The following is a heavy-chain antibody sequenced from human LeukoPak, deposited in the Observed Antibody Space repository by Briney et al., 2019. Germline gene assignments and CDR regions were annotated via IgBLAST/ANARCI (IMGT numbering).Heavy chain of an antibody. CDR1: GFTFSSYW. D-gene: IGHD6-19*01. Sequence: GGSLRLSCAASGFTFSSYWMSWVRQAPGKGLEWVANIKQDGSEKYYVDSVKGRFTISRDNAKNSLYLQMNSLRAEDTAAYYCAREGIVVAEEYYYGMDVWGQGTTVTVSS. V-gene: IGHV3-7*03. CDR2: IKQDGSEK. CDR3: AREGIVVAEEYYYGMDV. J-gene: IGHJ6*02.